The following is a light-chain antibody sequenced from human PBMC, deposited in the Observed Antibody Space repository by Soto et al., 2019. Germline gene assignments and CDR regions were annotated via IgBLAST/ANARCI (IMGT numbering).Light chain of an antibody. V-gene: IGKV1D-16*01. J-gene: IGKJ4*01. CDR1: QGVIFW. CDR2: AAT. CDR3: QQYGDPPLT. Sequence: DIQLTQSPSSLSASVGDRVTITCRASQGVIFWLAWYQQKPGRAPKLLIHAATTLESGVPSRFSGSKSGTDFTLIIASLQPEDVASYYCQQYGDPPLTFGGGTKVDIK.